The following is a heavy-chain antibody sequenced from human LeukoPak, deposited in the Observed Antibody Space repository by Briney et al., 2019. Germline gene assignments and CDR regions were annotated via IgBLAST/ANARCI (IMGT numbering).Heavy chain of an antibody. CDR1: GFTFSSYA. Sequence: PGGSLRLSCAASGFTFSSYAMSWVRQAPGKGLEWVSAINGSGGTTYYADSVKGRFTISRDNSKNTLYLQMNSLRAEDTAVYYCAKDLLGSSAPRYYYYYGMDVWGQGTTVTVSS. V-gene: IGHV3-23*01. J-gene: IGHJ6*02. D-gene: IGHD6-19*01. CDR2: INGSGGTT. CDR3: AKDLLGSSAPRYYYYYGMDV.